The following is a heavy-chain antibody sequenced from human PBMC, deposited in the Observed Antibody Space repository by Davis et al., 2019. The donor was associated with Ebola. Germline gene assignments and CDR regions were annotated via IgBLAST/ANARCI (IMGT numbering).Heavy chain of an antibody. D-gene: IGHD6-19*01. J-gene: IGHJ4*02. V-gene: IGHV3-21*01. CDR3: ARQGGWYMN. CDR2: ISSSSSYI. Sequence: GESLKISCAASGFTFSSYSMNWVRQAPGKGLEWVSSISSSSSYIYYADSVKGRFTISRDNAKNPLYLQMNSLRAEDTAVYYCARQGGWYMNWGQGTLVTVSS. CDR1: GFTFSSYS.